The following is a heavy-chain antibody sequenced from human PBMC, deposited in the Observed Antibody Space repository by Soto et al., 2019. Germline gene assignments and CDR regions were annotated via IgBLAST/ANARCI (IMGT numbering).Heavy chain of an antibody. V-gene: IGHV1-3*01. D-gene: IGHD3-10*01. CDR3: ASSRITMVPYGMDV. J-gene: IGHJ6*02. Sequence: ASGRVSCRAAGYTFAGFAGRWVRQAHGQRLEWMGWINAGNGNTKYSQKFQGRVTITRDTSASTAYMELSSLRSEDTAVYYCASSRITMVPYGMDVGVQGTTVTVSS. CDR2: INAGNGNT. CDR1: GYTFAGFA.